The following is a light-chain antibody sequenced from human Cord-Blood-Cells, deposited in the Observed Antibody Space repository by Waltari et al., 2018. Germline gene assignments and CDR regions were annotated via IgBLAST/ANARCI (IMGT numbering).Light chain of an antibody. CDR2: DVS. J-gene: IGLJ2*01. CDR1: SSDVWGYNY. Sequence: QSALTQPASVSGSPGQSITISCPGTSSDVWGYNYVSWYQQHPGKAPKLMIYDVSKRPSGVSNRFSGSKSGNTASLTISGLQAEDEADYYCSSYTSSSTEFGGGTKLTVL. V-gene: IGLV2-14*01. CDR3: SSYTSSSTE.